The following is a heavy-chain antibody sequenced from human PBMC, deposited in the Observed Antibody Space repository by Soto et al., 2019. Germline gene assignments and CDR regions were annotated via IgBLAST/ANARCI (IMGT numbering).Heavy chain of an antibody. J-gene: IGHJ6*02. CDR2: ISAYNGNT. CDR3: ARASRDPSDFCSGYYPNYYYYYGMDV. CDR1: GYTFPSYG. V-gene: IGHV1-18*01. D-gene: IGHD3-3*01. Sequence: ASVKVSCKASGYTFPSYGISWVRQAPGQGLEWMGWISAYNGNTNYAQKLQGRVTMTTDTSTSTAYMELRSLRSDDTAVYYCARASRDPSDFCSGYYPNYYYYYGMDVWGQGTTVTVSS.